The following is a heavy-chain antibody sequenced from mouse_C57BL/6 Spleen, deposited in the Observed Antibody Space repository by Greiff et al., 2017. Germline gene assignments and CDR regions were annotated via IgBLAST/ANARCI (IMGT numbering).Heavy chain of an antibody. CDR3: AIYYDYDRGAWFAY. J-gene: IGHJ3*01. D-gene: IGHD2-4*01. V-gene: IGHV1-55*01. CDR1: GYTFTSYW. Sequence: QVQLKEPGAELVKPGASVKMSCKASGYTFTSYWITWVKQRPGQGLEWIGDIYPGSGSTTYNEKFKSKATLTVDTSSSTDYMQLSSLTSEDSAVYYCAIYYDYDRGAWFAYWGQGTLVTVAA. CDR2: IYPGSGST.